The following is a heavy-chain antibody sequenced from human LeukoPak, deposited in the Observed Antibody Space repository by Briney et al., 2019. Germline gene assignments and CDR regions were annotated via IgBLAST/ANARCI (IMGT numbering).Heavy chain of an antibody. CDR3: ARVDIVVVPTAFDY. D-gene: IGHD2-2*01. Sequence: GASVKVSCKASGCTFTSYGISWVRQAPGQGLEWMGWISAYNGNTNYAQKLQGRVTMTTDTSTSTAYMELRSLRSDDTAVYYCARVDIVVVPTAFDYWGQGTLVTVSS. CDR1: GCTFTSYG. J-gene: IGHJ4*02. V-gene: IGHV1-18*01. CDR2: ISAYNGNT.